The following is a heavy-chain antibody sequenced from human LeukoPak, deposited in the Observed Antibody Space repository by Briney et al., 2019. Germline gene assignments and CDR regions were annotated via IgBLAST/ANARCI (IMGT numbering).Heavy chain of an antibody. J-gene: IGHJ3*02. CDR2: VNSDESST. D-gene: IGHD2-21*01. CDR3: ASDDSYAFDI. Sequence: GGSLRLSCAASGFTFSSRWMHWVRQAPGKGLVWVSHVNSDESSTNCADSVKGRFTISRDSTKNTLYLQMNSLRAEDTAVYYCASDDSYAFDIWGQGTMVTVSS. CDR1: GFTFSSRW. V-gene: IGHV3-74*01.